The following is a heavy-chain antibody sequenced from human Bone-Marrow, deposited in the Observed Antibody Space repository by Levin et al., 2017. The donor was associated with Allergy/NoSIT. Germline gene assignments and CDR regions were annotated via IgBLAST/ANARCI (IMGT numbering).Heavy chain of an antibody. CDR2: INPNSGGT. J-gene: IGHJ6*02. V-gene: IGHV1-2*02. D-gene: IGHD1-26*01. Sequence: ASVKVSCKASGYTFTGYYMHWVRQAPGQGLEWMGWINPNSGGTNYAQKFQGRVTMTRDTSISTAYMELSRLRSDDTAVYYCARGKVGATGGGMDVWGQGTTVTVSS. CDR3: ARGKVGATGGGMDV. CDR1: GYTFTGYY.